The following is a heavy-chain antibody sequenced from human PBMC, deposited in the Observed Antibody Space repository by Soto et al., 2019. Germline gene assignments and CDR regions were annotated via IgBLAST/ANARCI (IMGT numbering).Heavy chain of an antibody. CDR3: ARDLGGWPDY. CDR1: GCTFSTYT. D-gene: IGHD2-15*01. Sequence: GASVKVSCKASGCTFSTYTITWVRQAPGQRLEWMGWINASNGIINYAQKFQGRVTITRDTSASTAYMELSSLRSEDTAVYYCARDLGGWPDYWGQGTLVTVPQ. CDR2: INASNGII. J-gene: IGHJ4*02. V-gene: IGHV1-3*01.